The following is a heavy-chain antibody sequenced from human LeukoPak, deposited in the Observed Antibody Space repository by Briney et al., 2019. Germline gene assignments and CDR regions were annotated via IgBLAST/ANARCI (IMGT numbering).Heavy chain of an antibody. D-gene: IGHD1-26*01. J-gene: IGHJ4*02. CDR1: GXTFSNAW. Sequence: GGSLRLSCAASGXTFSNAWMSWVRQAPGKGLEWVGRIKSKTDGETTDYAAPVKGRFTISRDDSKNTLYLQMNSLRDEDTAVYYCARDLHSGAYTFDYWGQGTLVTVSS. CDR2: IKSKTDGETT. V-gene: IGHV3-15*01. CDR3: ARDLHSGAYTFDY.